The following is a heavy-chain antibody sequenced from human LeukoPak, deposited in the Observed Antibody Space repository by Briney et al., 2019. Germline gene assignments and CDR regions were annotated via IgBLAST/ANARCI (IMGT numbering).Heavy chain of an antibody. CDR1: GGSISSYY. J-gene: IGHJ3*02. V-gene: IGHV4-4*07. D-gene: IGHD3-10*02. CDR3: AVCSVTGRAFDI. CDR2: IYTSGST. Sequence: PSETLSLTCTVSGGSISSYYWSWIRQPAGKGLESIGRIYTSGSTNYNPSLKSRVTVSVDTSKNQFSLKLSSVTAADTAVYYCAVCSVTGRAFDIWGQGTMVTVSS.